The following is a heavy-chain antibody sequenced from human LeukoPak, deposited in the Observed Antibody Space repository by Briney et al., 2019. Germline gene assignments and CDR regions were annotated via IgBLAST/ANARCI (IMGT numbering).Heavy chain of an antibody. D-gene: IGHD1-26*01. Sequence: SQTLSLTCTVSGGSISSGGYYWSWIRQHPGKGLEWIGYIYYSGSTYYNPSLKSRVTISVDTSKNQFSLKLSSETAADTAVYYCARIGASHYYYGMDVWGQGTTVTVSS. CDR1: GGSISSGGYY. V-gene: IGHV4-31*03. CDR2: IYYSGST. J-gene: IGHJ6*02. CDR3: ARIGASHYYYGMDV.